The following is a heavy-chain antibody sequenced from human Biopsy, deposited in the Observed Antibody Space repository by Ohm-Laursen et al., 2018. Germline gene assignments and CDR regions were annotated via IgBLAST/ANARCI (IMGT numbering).Heavy chain of an antibody. J-gene: IGHJ4*02. D-gene: IGHD3-16*02. Sequence: SLRLSCAASGLTFTTALMSWVRQAPGKGLEWVGRIKSKTDGGTIDYAASVKGRIIISRDDSKKTVYLQMNNLKTEDTGVYYCTTYQYWGQGTLVPVSS. V-gene: IGHV3-15*01. CDR2: IKSKTDGGTI. CDR1: GLTFTTAL. CDR3: TTYQY.